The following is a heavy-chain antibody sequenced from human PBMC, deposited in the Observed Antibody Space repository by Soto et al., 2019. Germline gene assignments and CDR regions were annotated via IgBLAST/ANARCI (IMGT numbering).Heavy chain of an antibody. V-gene: IGHV3-23*01. D-gene: IGHD3-3*01. CDR2: ISGSGGST. J-gene: IGHJ1*01. CDR3: AKGDYDFWSGYHFPEDFQH. Sequence: EVQLLESGGGLVQPGGSLRLSCAASGFTFSSYAMSWVRQAPGKGLEWVSAISGSGGSTYYADSVKGRFNIARDNSKNTLYLKMNSLGAEDTAVYYCAKGDYDFWSGYHFPEDFQHWGQGTLVTVSS. CDR1: GFTFSSYA.